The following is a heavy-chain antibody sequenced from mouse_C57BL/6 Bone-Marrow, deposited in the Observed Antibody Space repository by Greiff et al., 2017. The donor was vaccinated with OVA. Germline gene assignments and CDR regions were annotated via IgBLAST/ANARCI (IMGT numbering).Heavy chain of an antibody. D-gene: IGHD2-2*01. J-gene: IGHJ3*01. CDR3: ARDGYDVWFAY. V-gene: IGHV1-81*01. Sequence: VKLQESGAELARPGASVKLSCKASGYTFTSYGISWVKQRTGQGLEWIGEIYPRSGNTYYNEKFKGKATLTADKSSSTAYMELRSLTSEDSAVYFCARDGYDVWFAYWGQGTLVTVSA. CDR2: IYPRSGNT. CDR1: GYTFTSYG.